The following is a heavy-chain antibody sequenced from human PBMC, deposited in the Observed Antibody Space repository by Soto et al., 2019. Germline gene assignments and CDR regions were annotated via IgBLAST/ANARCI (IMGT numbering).Heavy chain of an antibody. J-gene: IGHJ4*02. V-gene: IGHV4-34*01. D-gene: IGHD6-13*01. CDR1: GGSFSGYY. CDR3: ERGRGRSAGIAAAGTLEPQLCFDY. Sequence: SETLSLTCAVYGGSFSGYYWSWIRQPPGKGLEWIGEINHSGSTNYNPSLKSRVTISVYTSKNKFSLKLSTVTAADTDVYYCERGRGRSAGIAAAGTLEPQLCFDYWGQGTLVTVSS. CDR2: INHSGST.